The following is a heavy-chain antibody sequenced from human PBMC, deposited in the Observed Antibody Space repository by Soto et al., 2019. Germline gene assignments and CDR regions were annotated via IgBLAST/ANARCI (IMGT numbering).Heavy chain of an antibody. CDR2: ISAYNGNT. CDR3: ARLGVTTSVYYYTMDV. V-gene: IGHV1-18*04. Sequence: ASVKGSCKASGFGLINYGFTWVRQAPGQGLEWMGWISAYNGNTIYAQNLQGRLTMTRDTSTSTAYMELRSLRSDDTAVSYCARLGVTTSVYYYTMDVWGQGTTVLVSS. CDR1: GFGLINYG. D-gene: IGHD4-4*01. J-gene: IGHJ6*02.